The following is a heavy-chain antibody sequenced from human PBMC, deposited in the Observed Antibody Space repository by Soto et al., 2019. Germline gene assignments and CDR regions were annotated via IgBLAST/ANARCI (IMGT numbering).Heavy chain of an antibody. CDR2: ISPIRGIA. V-gene: IGHV1-69*02. CDR1: GGTFSSYT. D-gene: IGHD3-3*01. J-gene: IGHJ4*02. Sequence: QVQLVQSGAEVKKPGSSVKVSCKASGGTFSSYTLSWVRQSTGQGRELMGRISPIRGIANYAKKFKGRVTITADKSTSTAYMELSSLRSEDTAVYYCARSLDSRDRFFDYWGQGTLVTVSS. CDR3: ARSLDSRDRFFDY.